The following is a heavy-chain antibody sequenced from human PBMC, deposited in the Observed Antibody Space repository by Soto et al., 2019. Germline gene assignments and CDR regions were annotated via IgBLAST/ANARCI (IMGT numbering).Heavy chain of an antibody. CDR2: ISAYNGNT. V-gene: IGHV1-18*01. CDR1: GYTFTSYG. Sequence: ASVKVSCKASGYTFTSYGISWVRQAPGLGLEWMGWISAYNGNTNYAQKLQGRVTMTTDTSTSTAYMELRSLRSDDTAVYYCARSTVTTHYYYYGMDVWGQGTTVTVSS. D-gene: IGHD4-17*01. J-gene: IGHJ6*02. CDR3: ARSTVTTHYYYYGMDV.